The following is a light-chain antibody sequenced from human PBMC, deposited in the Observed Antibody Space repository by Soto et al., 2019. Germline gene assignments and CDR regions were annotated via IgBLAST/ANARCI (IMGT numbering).Light chain of an antibody. CDR1: SSNIGTNL. CDR3: AAWDGSLNGVL. Sequence: QSVLTQPPSTSGTPGQRVTISCSGSSSNIGTNLVYWYQLVPGTAPKLLIYGNEERTSGVPGRFSGSKSGTSASLAISGLQSEDEADYCAAWDGSLNGVLFGGGTQLTVL. V-gene: IGLV1-44*01. J-gene: IGLJ2*01. CDR2: GNE.